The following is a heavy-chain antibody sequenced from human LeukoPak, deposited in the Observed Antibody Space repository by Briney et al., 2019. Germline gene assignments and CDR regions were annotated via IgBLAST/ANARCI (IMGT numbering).Heavy chain of an antibody. CDR2: IYYSGST. D-gene: IGHD5-24*01. J-gene: IGHJ3*02. V-gene: IGHV4-39*01. CDR1: GGSISSSSYY. CDR3: ARCGRDSYEHDAFDI. Sequence: SETLSLTCTVSGGSISSSSYYWGWIRQPPGKGLEWIGSIYYSGSTYYNPSLKSRVTISVDTSKNQFSLKLSSVTAADTAVYYCARCGRDSYEHDAFDIWGQGTMVTVSS.